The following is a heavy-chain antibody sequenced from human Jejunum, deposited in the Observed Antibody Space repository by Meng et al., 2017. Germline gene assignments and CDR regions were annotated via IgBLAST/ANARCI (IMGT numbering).Heavy chain of an antibody. Sequence: QVRLGRFGAAVEEPVASVSLSCKASGYNFTDNAVHWVRQAPGQGLEWMGWINAANGDTKYSLKFQERITITRDTFARTAYMGLRSLESEDTAVYYCASHTWGLYFFEFWGQGTLVTVSS. D-gene: IGHD1-26*01. J-gene: IGHJ4*02. CDR3: ASHTWGLYFFEF. CDR2: INAANGDT. V-gene: IGHV1-3*01. CDR1: GYNFTDNA.